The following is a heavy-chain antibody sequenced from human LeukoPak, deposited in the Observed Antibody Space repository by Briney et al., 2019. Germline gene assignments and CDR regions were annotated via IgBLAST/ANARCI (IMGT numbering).Heavy chain of an antibody. CDR1: GGSISSGSYY. Sequence: SQTLSLTXTVSGGSISSGSYYWSWIRQPAGKGLEWIGEINHSGSTYYNPSLKSRVTISVDTSKNQFSLKLSSVTAADTAVYYCARLRFGEDGDSKYYFDYWGQGTLVTVSS. CDR2: INHSGST. J-gene: IGHJ4*02. D-gene: IGHD4-17*01. CDR3: ARLRFGEDGDSKYYFDY. V-gene: IGHV4-61*09.